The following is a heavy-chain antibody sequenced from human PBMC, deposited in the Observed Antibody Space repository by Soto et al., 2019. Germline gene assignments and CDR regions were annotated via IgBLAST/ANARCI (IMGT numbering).Heavy chain of an antibody. Sequence: SETLSLTCTVSGGSISSYYWSWIRQPPGKGLEWIGYIYYSGSTNYNPSLKSRVTISVDTSKNQFSLKLSSVTAADTAVYYCARHRGFETFDYWGQGTLVTVSS. CDR1: GGSISSYY. CDR2: IYYSGST. V-gene: IGHV4-59*08. D-gene: IGHD1-26*01. J-gene: IGHJ4*02. CDR3: ARHRGFETFDY.